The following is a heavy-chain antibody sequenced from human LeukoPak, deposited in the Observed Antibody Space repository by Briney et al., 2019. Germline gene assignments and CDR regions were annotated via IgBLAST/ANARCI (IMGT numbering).Heavy chain of an antibody. CDR1: GFTFSSYA. V-gene: IGHV3-30-3*01. CDR3: VRGVRSSYSSSSLNFDY. D-gene: IGHD6-6*01. CDR2: ISYDGSNK. Sequence: PGGSLRLSCAASGFTFSSYAMHWVRQAPGKGLEWVAVISYDGSNKYYADSVKGRFTISRDNSKNTLYLQMNSLRAEDTAVYYCVRGVRSSYSSSSLNFDYWGQGTLVTVSS. J-gene: IGHJ4*02.